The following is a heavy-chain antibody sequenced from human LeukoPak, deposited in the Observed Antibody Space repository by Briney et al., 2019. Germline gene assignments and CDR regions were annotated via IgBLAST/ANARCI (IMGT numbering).Heavy chain of an antibody. J-gene: IGHJ4*02. CDR1: GFTFSSYG. V-gene: IGHV3-33*01. CDR2: ISYDGSNK. D-gene: IGHD3-22*01. CDR3: ARGLGEGAGKQRITMIVRSGYWYFDY. Sequence: AGGSLRLSCAASGFTFSSYGMHWVRQAPGKGLEWVTVISYDGSNKNYADSVRGRFTISRDNSKNTLYLQMNSLRAEDTAVYYCARGLGEGAGKQRITMIVRSGYWYFDYWGQGTLVTVSS.